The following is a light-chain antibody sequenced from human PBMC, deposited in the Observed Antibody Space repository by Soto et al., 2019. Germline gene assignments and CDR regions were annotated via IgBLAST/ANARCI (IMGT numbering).Light chain of an antibody. CDR1: NIGRKT. CDR2: DDS. Sequence: SYELTQPPSVSVAPGQTARITCGGNNIGRKTVHWYQQRPGQAPVLVVYDDSDQPSGIPERFSGSNSGNTATLTISRVEAGDEADYSCQVWDSSFDHPVFGGGTKLTVL. J-gene: IGLJ3*02. CDR3: QVWDSSFDHPV. V-gene: IGLV3-21*02.